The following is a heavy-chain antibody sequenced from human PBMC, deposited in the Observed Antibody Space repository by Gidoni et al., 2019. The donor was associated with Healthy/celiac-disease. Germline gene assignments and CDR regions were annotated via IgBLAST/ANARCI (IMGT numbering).Heavy chain of an antibody. J-gene: IGHJ4*02. CDR1: GGSFSGYY. Sequence: QVQLQQWGAGLLKPSETLYLTCAVYGGSFSGYYWSWIRQPPGKGLEWIGEINHSGSTNYNPSLKSRVTISVDTSKNQFSLKLSSVTAADTAVYYCARGQDYYGSSGLTDYWGQGTLVTVSS. V-gene: IGHV4-34*01. D-gene: IGHD3-22*01. CDR2: INHSGST. CDR3: ARGQDYYGSSGLTDY.